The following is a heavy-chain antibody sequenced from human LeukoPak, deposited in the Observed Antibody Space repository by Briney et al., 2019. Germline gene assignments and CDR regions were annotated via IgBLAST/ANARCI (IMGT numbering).Heavy chain of an antibody. Sequence: GGSLRLSCAASRFTFSSYSMNWVRQAPGKGLEWVSSISSSSSYIYYADSVKGRFTISRDNAKNSLYLQMNSLRAEDTAVYYCARVGSNDYSNWYFQHWGQGTLVTVSS. V-gene: IGHV3-21*01. CDR2: ISSSSSYI. CDR3: ARVGSNDYSNWYFQH. CDR1: RFTFSSYS. J-gene: IGHJ1*01. D-gene: IGHD4-11*01.